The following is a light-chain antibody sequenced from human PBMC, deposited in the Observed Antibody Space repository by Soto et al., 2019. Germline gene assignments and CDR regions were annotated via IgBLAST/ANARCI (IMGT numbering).Light chain of an antibody. J-gene: IGKJ4*01. CDR1: QGISNF. CDR2: AAS. CDR3: QQLESYPST. V-gene: IGKV1-9*01. Sequence: DIQMTQSPSTLSASVGDRVTIICRASQGISNFLAWYKQKPGKAPKLLIYAASTLQSGVPSRFSGSGSGTDFTLTISSLQPEDFATYYCQQLESYPSTFGGGTKV.